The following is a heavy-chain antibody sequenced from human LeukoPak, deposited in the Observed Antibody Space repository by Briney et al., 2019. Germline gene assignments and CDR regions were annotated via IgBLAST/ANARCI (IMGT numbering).Heavy chain of an antibody. CDR1: GFTFSSYW. J-gene: IGHJ4*02. CDR2: IKQDGSEK. D-gene: IGHD3-22*01. CDR3: AKDPGYYDSSGYPEY. Sequence: GGSLRLSCAASGFTFSSYWMSWVRQAPGKGLEWVANIKQDGSEKYYVDSVKGRFTISRDNAKNTLYLQMNSLRAEDTAVYYCAKDPGYYDSSGYPEYWGQGTLVTVSS. V-gene: IGHV3-7*01.